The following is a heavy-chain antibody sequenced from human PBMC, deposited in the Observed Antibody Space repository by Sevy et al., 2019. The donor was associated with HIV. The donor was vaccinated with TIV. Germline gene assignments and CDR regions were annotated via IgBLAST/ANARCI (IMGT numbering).Heavy chain of an antibody. Sequence: GGSLRLSCAASGFTFSSYAMHWVRQAPGKGLEWVAVISYDGSNKYYADSVKGRFTISRDNSKNTLYLQMNSLRAEDTAVYYCARDLTRGLMDVWGQGTMVTVSS. D-gene: IGHD3-10*01. CDR3: ARDLTRGLMDV. J-gene: IGHJ6*02. CDR2: ISYDGSNK. V-gene: IGHV3-30-3*01. CDR1: GFTFSSYA.